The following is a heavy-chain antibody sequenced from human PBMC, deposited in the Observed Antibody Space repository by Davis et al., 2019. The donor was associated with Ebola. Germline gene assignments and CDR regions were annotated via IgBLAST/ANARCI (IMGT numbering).Heavy chain of an antibody. D-gene: IGHD5-12*01. CDR3: AKDRSYSGYPGPLDY. J-gene: IGHJ4*02. V-gene: IGHV3-30*18. CDR2: ISYDGSNK. CDR1: GFTFSSYG. Sequence: GGSLRLSCAASGFTFSSYGMHWVRQAPGKGLEWVAVISYDGSNKYYADSVKGRFTISRDNSKNTLYLQMNSLRAEDTAVYYCAKDRSYSGYPGPLDYWGQGTLVTVSS.